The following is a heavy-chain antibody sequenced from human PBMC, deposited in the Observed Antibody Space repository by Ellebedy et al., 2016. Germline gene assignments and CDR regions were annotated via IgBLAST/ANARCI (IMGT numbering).Heavy chain of an antibody. J-gene: IGHJ4*02. CDR1: GFLLSTNRVT. D-gene: IGHD4-17*01. CDR2: IYWNDEK. CDR3: VHRTTVTSVDY. V-gene: IGHV2-5*01. Sequence: SGPTLVKPTQTLTLTCTFSGFLLSTNRVTVGWVRQPPGKALEWLALIYWNDEKHYGPSLESRLTITKDTSKNQVVLTLTNMDPVDTATYYCVHRTTVTSVDYWGQGTLVTVSS.